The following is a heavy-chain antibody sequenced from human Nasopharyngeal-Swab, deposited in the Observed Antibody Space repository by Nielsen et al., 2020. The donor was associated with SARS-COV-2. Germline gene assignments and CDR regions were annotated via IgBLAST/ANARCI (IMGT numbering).Heavy chain of an antibody. CDR2: ISWNSGSI. CDR1: GFTFDDYA. Sequence: GGSLRLSCAASGFTFDDYAMHWVRQAPGKGLEWVSGISWNSGSIGYADSVKGRFIISRDNAKNSLYLQMNSLRAEDTALYYCAPLAPMDVWGKGTTVTVSS. CDR3: APLAPMDV. J-gene: IGHJ6*03. V-gene: IGHV3-9*01.